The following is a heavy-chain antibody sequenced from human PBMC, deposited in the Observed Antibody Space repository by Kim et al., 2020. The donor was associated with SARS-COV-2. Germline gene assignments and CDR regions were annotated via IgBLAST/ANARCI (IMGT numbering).Heavy chain of an antibody. D-gene: IGHD3-9*01. CDR3: ARSNILTGYYSRNRYGLDV. J-gene: IGHJ6*02. V-gene: IGHV3-30*07. Sequence: KGRFTISRDNSKNTLYLQDNSLRAEDTALYYCARSNILTGYYSRNRYGLDVWGQGTTVTVSS.